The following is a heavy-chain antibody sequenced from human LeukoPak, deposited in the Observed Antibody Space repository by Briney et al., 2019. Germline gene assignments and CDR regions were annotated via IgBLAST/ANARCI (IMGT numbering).Heavy chain of an antibody. CDR3: ARWNRMANREFFD. V-gene: IGHV3-23*01. CDR1: GFNFINFP. Sequence: GGSLRLSCAASGFNFINFPMTGFRQAPGKGLEWVSFIGANGDTNYAESAKDRFTISRDNSKRTLFLEMHSLRVEDTAVYYCARWNRMANREFFDWGQGTLVVVAS. J-gene: IGHJ4*02. CDR2: IGANGDT. D-gene: IGHD1-1*01.